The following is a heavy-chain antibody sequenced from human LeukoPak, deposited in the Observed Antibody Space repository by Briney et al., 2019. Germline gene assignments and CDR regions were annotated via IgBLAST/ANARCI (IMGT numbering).Heavy chain of an antibody. J-gene: IGHJ6*04. CDR3: ARDTEGPRDYYYYYGMDV. CDR2: IYYSGST. Sequence: SETLSLTCTVSGGSISSGGYYWSWIRQHPGKGLEWIGYIYYSGSTYYNPSLKSRVTISVDTPKNQFSLKLSSVTAADTAVYYCARDTEGPRDYYYYYGMDVWGKGTTVTVSS. V-gene: IGHV4-31*03. CDR1: GGSISSGGYY.